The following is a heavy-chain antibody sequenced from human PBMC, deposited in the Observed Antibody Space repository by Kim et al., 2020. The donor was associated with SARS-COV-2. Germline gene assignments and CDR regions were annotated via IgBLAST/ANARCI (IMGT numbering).Heavy chain of an antibody. D-gene: IGHD6-13*01. V-gene: IGHV4-59*01. Sequence: PSLKSRVTISADTSRNQFSLKLSAVTAADTAVYYCARDRADASSWNWLDPWGQGILVIVSS. J-gene: IGHJ5*02. CDR3: ARDRADASSWNWLDP.